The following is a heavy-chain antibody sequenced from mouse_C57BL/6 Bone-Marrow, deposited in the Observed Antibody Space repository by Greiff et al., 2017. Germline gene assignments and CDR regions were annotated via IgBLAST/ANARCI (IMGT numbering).Heavy chain of an antibody. J-gene: IGHJ3*01. CDR2: VDPSASYT. D-gene: IGHD3-1*01. V-gene: IGHV1-50*01. Sequence: VQLQQPGAELVKPGASVKLSCKASGYTFTSYWMQWVKQRPGQGLEWIGEVDPSASYTNYNQKFKGKATLTVDTSSSTAYMQLRSLTSEDSAVYYCARSGPAWFAYWGQGTLVTVSA. CDR1: GYTFTSYW. CDR3: ARSGPAWFAY.